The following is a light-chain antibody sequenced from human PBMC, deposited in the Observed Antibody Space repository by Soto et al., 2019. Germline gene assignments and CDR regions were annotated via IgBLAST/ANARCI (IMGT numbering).Light chain of an antibody. V-gene: IGKV3-15*01. CDR1: QSVSGN. CDR3: QQYNKWPLT. Sequence: EIVMTQSPVTLSVSPGERATLSCRASQSVSGNLAWYQQKPDQAPRLLIYGASTRATGIPARFSCSGSGTEFTLTISSLYSEDFAIYYCQQYNKWPLTFGGVTKVEIK. CDR2: GAS. J-gene: IGKJ4*01.